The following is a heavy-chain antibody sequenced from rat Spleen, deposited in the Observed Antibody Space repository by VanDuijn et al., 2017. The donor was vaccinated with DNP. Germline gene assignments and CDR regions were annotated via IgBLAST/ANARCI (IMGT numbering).Heavy chain of an antibody. CDR3: ASSWVGVRGIWFAY. D-gene: IGHD4-3*01. V-gene: IGHV1-43*01. CDR2: INMGSGGT. Sequence: QVQLQQSGAELAKPGSSVKISCKASGYTFTTYYIGWIKQTTRQGLEFIGYINMGSGGTNYNEKFKGKATLTVDKSSNTAFMQLSSLTPDDSAVYYCASSWVGVRGIWFAYWGQGTLVTVSS. CDR1: GYTFTTYY. J-gene: IGHJ3*01.